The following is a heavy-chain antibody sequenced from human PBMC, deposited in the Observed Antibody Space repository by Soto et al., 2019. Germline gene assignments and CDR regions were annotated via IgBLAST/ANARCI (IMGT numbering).Heavy chain of an antibody. CDR3: ARVLASRWYLVWFDP. CDR1: GYTFTSYD. Sequence: QVQLVQSGAEVKKPGASVKVSCRASGYTFTSYDINWVRQATGQGLEWLGWMNPNSGNTGYAQKFQCRVTMTRNTSICTAYMELSSLRSEDTAVYYCARVLASRWYLVWFDPWGQGTLVTVSS. D-gene: IGHD6-13*01. V-gene: IGHV1-8*01. J-gene: IGHJ5*02. CDR2: MNPNSGNT.